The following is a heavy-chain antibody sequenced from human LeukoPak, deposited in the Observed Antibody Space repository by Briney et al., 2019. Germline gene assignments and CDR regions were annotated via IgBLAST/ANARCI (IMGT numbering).Heavy chain of an antibody. D-gene: IGHD1-26*01. CDR2: ISGSGGST. Sequence: GGSLRLSCAASGFTFSSYAMSWVRQAPGKGLKWVSAISGSGGSTYYADSVKGRFTIFRDNSKNTLYLQMNSLRAEDTAVYYCAKGDVSGGSYRTGGCAFDIWGQGTMVTVSS. J-gene: IGHJ3*02. V-gene: IGHV3-23*01. CDR3: AKGDVSGGSYRTGGCAFDI. CDR1: GFTFSSYA.